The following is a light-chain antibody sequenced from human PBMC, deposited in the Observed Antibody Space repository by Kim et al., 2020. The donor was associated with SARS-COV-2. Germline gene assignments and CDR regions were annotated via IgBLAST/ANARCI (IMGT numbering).Light chain of an antibody. Sequence: ERATPSCRASHRVSSSCLAWYEKKPGQAHRLLIYWASSWATGVRDKFSGSGFGTDFSLTISRLEPEDFAVYYCQKYGSSLTFFQGTKVYIK. J-gene: IGKJ1*01. CDR1: HRVSSSC. CDR2: WAS. CDR3: QKYGSSLT. V-gene: IGKV3-20*01.